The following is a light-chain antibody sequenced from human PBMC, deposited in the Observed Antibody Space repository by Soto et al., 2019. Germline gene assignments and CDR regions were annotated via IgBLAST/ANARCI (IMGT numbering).Light chain of an antibody. CDR3: SSYTSSSIPYV. CDR2: EVS. J-gene: IGLJ1*01. Sequence: QFVLTQPASVSGSPGQSITISCTGTSSDVGGYNYVSWYQQHPGKAPKLMIYEVSNRPSGVSNRFSGSKSGNTASLTISGLQAEDEADYYCSSYTSSSIPYVFGTGTKVTVL. CDR1: SSDVGGYNY. V-gene: IGLV2-14*01.